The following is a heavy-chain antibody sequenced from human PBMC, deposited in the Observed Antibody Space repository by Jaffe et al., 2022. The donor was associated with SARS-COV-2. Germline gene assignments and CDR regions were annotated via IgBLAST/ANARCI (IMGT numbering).Heavy chain of an antibody. CDR1: GYTFTSYD. D-gene: IGHD3-9*01. CDR3: VVGVTISPYDAFDI. Sequence: QVQLVQSGAEVKKPGASVKVSCKASGYTFTSYDINWVRQATGQGLEWMGWMNPNSGNTGYAQKFQGRVTMTRNTSISTAYMELSSLRSEDTAVYYCVVGVTISPYDAFDIWGQGTMVTVSS. CDR2: MNPNSGNT. J-gene: IGHJ3*02. V-gene: IGHV1-8*01.